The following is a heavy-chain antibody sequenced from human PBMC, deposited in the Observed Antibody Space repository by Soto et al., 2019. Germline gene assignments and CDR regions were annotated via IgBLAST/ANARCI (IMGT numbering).Heavy chain of an antibody. D-gene: IGHD5-18*01. CDR2: VTNRNSGGKT. V-gene: IGHV3-23*01. J-gene: IGHJ4*02. Sequence: GGSLRLSCAASGFTFSSYAMTWVRQAPGKGLGWVSTVTNRNSGGKTYYEDSVKGRFTISRDNSKNTLYLQMNSLRAEDTAVYYCAKMAGREIQTWHVDYWGQGALVTVSS. CDR3: AKMAGREIQTWHVDY. CDR1: GFTFSSYA.